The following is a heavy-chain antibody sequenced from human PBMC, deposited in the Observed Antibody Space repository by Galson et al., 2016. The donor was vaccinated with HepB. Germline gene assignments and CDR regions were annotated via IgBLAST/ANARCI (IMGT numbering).Heavy chain of an antibody. CDR3: ASFGGVIAYDAFDI. J-gene: IGHJ3*02. CDR1: GFTFKSYA. D-gene: IGHD3-16*02. V-gene: IGHV3-30-3*01. CDR2: TSHDGNSN. Sequence: SLRLSCAASGFTFKSYAMYWVRQAPGKGLEWVAVTSHDGNSNYYADSVKGRFTISRDNSKNTLYLQMNSLRVEDTAVYYCASFGGVIAYDAFDIWGQGTMVTVSS.